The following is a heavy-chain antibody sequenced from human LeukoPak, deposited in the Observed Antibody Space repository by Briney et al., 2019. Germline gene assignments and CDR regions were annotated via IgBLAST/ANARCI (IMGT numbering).Heavy chain of an antibody. D-gene: IGHD1-26*01. J-gene: IGHJ4*02. Sequence: SETLSLTCTVSGGSISSYYWSWIRQPPGKGLEWIGNIFHSGSTNYNPSLKSRVTISIDTSKNQFSLRLNSVTAADTAMYYCAKSGGYGLIDYWGQGTRVTVSS. V-gene: IGHV4-59*08. CDR2: IFHSGST. CDR3: AKSGGYGLIDY. CDR1: GGSISSYY.